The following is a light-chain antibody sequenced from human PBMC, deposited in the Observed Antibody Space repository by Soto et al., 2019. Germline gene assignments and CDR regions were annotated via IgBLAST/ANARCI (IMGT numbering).Light chain of an antibody. CDR3: SSYTSSSWV. V-gene: IGLV2-14*01. J-gene: IGLJ3*02. Sequence: QSALTQPASVSGSPGQSITVSCTGTDTDIGGYNYVSWYQQHPGKAPKLMIYEVSNRPSGVSNRFSGSKSGNTASLTISGLQAEDEADYYCSSYTSSSWVFGGGTQLTVL. CDR2: EVS. CDR1: DTDIGGYNY.